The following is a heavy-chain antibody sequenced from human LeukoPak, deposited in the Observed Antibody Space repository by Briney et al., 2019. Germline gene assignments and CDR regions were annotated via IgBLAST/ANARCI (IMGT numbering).Heavy chain of an antibody. CDR1: GGSISSYY. V-gene: IGHV4-59*10. CDR2: IYTSGST. CDR3: ARHPSIAAAGGEFDAFDI. D-gene: IGHD6-13*01. J-gene: IGHJ3*02. Sequence: SETLSLTCAVSGGSISSYYWSWIRQPAGKGLEWIGRIYTSGSTNYNPSLKSRVTMSVDTSKNQFSLKLSSVTAADTAMYYCARHPSIAAAGGEFDAFDIWGQGTMVTVSS.